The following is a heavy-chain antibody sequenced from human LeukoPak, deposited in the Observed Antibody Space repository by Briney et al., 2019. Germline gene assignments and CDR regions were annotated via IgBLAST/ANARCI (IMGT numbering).Heavy chain of an antibody. J-gene: IGHJ4*02. V-gene: IGHV3-23*01. CDR3: AKDGSRYPNYFDY. CDR2: ISGSGGST. CDR1: GFTFSSYG. D-gene: IGHD1-26*01. Sequence: GGSLRLSCAASGFTFSSYGMSWVRQAPGKGLEWVSAISGSGGSTYYADSVKGRFTISRDNSKNTLYLQMNSLRAEDTAVYYCAKDGSRYPNYFDYWGQGTLVTVSS.